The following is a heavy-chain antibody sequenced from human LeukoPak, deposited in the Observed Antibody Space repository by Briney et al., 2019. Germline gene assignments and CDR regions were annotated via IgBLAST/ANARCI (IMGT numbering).Heavy chain of an antibody. CDR2: INPNSGGT. Sequence: ASVTVSFTASGYTFTGYYMHWVRQAPGQGLGWMGWINPNSGGTNYAQKFQGRVTMTRDTSISTAYMELSRLRSDDTAVYYCASLWFGEFPSIDYWGQGTLVTVSS. CDR1: GYTFTGYY. J-gene: IGHJ4*02. V-gene: IGHV1-2*02. CDR3: ASLWFGEFPSIDY. D-gene: IGHD3-10*01.